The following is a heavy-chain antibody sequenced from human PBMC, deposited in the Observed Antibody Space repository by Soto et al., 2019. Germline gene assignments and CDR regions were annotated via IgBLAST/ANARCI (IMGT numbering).Heavy chain of an antibody. J-gene: IGHJ6*02. V-gene: IGHV3-30-3*01. CDR1: GFTFSSYA. D-gene: IGHD5-18*01. CDR3: ARDTDTAMVKVFGYYYYGMDV. Sequence: GGSLRLSCAASGFTFSSYAMHWVRQAPGKGLEWVAVISYDGSNKYYADSVKGRFTISRDNSKNTLYLQMNSLRAEDTAVYYCARDTDTAMVKVFGYYYYGMDVWGQGTTVTVSS. CDR2: ISYDGSNK.